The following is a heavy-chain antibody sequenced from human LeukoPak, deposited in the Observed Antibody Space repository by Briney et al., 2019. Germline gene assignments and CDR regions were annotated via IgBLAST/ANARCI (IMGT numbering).Heavy chain of an antibody. Sequence: PGGSLRLSCAASGFTLSSYGMHWVRQAPGKGLEWVAVISYDGSNKYYADSVKGRFTISRDNSKNTLYLQMNSLRAEDTAVYYCAKDVKYSSGWAKYYYYGMDVWGQGTTVTVSS. J-gene: IGHJ6*02. D-gene: IGHD6-19*01. V-gene: IGHV3-30*18. CDR2: ISYDGSNK. CDR3: AKDVKYSSGWAKYYYYGMDV. CDR1: GFTLSSYG.